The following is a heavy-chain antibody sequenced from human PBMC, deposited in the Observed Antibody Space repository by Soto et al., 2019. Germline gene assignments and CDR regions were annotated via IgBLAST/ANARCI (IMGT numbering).Heavy chain of an antibody. CDR1: GGSFSGYY. Sequence: PSETLSLTCAVYGGSFSGYYCSWIRQPPGKGLEWIGEIYHSGSTNYNPSLKSRVTISVDTSKNQFSLKLSSVTAADTAVYYCARWINGNWNDVQDYFDYWGQGTLVTVSS. CDR2: IYHSGST. J-gene: IGHJ4*02. V-gene: IGHV4-34*01. D-gene: IGHD1-1*01. CDR3: ARWINGNWNDVQDYFDY.